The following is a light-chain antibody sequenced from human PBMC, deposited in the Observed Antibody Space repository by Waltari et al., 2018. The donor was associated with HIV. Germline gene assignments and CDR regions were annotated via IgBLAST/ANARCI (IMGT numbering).Light chain of an antibody. V-gene: IGKV3-15*01. CDR3: QQYNNWPLG. J-gene: IGKJ3*01. Sequence: EIVMTQSPATLSVSPGERATLSCRASQSISSNLAWYQQKPGQAPRLLIYGASTRATGIPARFSGSGSGTEFTLTISSLQSEDFAVYYCQQYNNWPLGFGPGTKVDMK. CDR1: QSISSN. CDR2: GAS.